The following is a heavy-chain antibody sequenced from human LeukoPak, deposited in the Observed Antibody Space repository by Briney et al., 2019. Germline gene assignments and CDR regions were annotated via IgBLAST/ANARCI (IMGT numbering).Heavy chain of an antibody. CDR3: ARDYFDSSAYYCGKGFDD. CDR1: GDSLSSGGHY. Sequence: SETLSLTCTVSGDSLSSGGHYWSCIRQNAGKGLEWIGYIYPSGTTYYNPSLRGRLTIPVDTSKNQFSLRLTSVTAADTAVYYCARDYFDSSAYYCGKGFDDWGQGTMVTVSS. D-gene: IGHD3-22*01. J-gene: IGHJ3*01. V-gene: IGHV4-31*03. CDR2: IYPSGTT.